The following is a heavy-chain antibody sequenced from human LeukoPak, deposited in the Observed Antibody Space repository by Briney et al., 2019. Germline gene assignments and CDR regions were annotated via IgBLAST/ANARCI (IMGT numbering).Heavy chain of an antibody. D-gene: IGHD3-22*01. J-gene: IGHJ1*01. CDR3: ARAGYYYDSSGYYLAEYFQH. CDR2: IYHSGST. CDR1: GGSISTNDW. V-gene: IGHV4-38-2*02. Sequence: NPSETLSLTCTVSGGSISTNDWWSWVRQPPGKGLEWIGSIYHSGSTYYNPSLKSRVTISVDTSKNQFSLKLSSVTAADTAVYYCARAGYYYDSSGYYLAEYFQHWGQGTLVTVSS.